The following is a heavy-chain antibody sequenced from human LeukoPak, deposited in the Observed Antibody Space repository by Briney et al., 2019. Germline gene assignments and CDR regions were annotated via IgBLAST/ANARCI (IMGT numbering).Heavy chain of an antibody. CDR3: AKGAVAGVFDY. Sequence: PGGSLRLSCAASGFTFSSYGMHWVRQAPGKGLEWVAVISYDGSNKYYADSVKGRFTISRDNSKNTLYLQMNSLRAGDTAVYYCAKGAVAGVFDYWGQGTLVTVSS. V-gene: IGHV3-30*18. D-gene: IGHD6-19*01. J-gene: IGHJ4*02. CDR1: GFTFSSYG. CDR2: ISYDGSNK.